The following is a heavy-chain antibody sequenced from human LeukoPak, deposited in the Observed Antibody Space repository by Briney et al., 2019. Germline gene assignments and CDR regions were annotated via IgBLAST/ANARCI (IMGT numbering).Heavy chain of an antibody. J-gene: IGHJ4*02. D-gene: IGHD3-22*01. CDR3: AKQGRTNSSGYYYPFDY. CDR2: INHSGST. CDR1: GGSFSGDY. Sequence: SETLSLTCAVSGGSFSGDYWSWIRQPPGKGLEWIGGINHSGSTNYNPSLKSRVTISVDTSKNQFSLRLRSVTVADTAVYYCAKQGRTNSSGYYYPFDYWGQGNLVTVSS. V-gene: IGHV4-34*01.